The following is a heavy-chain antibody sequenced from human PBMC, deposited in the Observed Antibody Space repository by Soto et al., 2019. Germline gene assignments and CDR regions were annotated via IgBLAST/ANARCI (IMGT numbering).Heavy chain of an antibody. J-gene: IGHJ4*02. V-gene: IGHV3-30-3*01. D-gene: IGHD6-19*01. Sequence: GGSLRLSCAGSAFTFSTYAMHWLRQAPGKGLEWVAVISYDGSNKYYGDSVKGRFTISRDNSKNTLYLQMNSLRGEDTAVYYCARDWHSSGWNYFDYWGQGTLVTVSS. CDR2: ISYDGSNK. CDR1: AFTFSTYA. CDR3: ARDWHSSGWNYFDY.